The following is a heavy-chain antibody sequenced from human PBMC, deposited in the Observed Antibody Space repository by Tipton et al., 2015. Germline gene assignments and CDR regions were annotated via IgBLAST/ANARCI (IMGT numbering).Heavy chain of an antibody. CDR3: ARKPVVRGAYYYFDY. J-gene: IGHJ4*02. CDR1: GGSFSDYY. CDR2: IYYSGST. Sequence: TLSLTCTVSGGSFSDYYWSWIRQSPGEGLEWIGYIYYSGSTNYNPSLKSRVTISVDTSKNQFSLTLNSVTAADTAFYYCARKPVVRGAYYYFDYWGQGTLVIVSS. V-gene: IGHV4-59*08. D-gene: IGHD3-10*01.